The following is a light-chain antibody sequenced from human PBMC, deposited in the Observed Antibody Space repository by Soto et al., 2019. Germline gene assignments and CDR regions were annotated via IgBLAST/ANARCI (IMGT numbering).Light chain of an antibody. CDR1: QTLRVNN. Sequence: EVVLTQSPATLSLSPGDSAALSCWASQTLRVNNFAWYHQKPGQPPRLRVYGPSGRATGSPDRFSGSGSRTGFNLTISHVEPQDFGIYYCHRFGRSPFTFGPGTKV. CDR3: HRFGRSPFT. J-gene: IGKJ3*01. V-gene: IGKV3-20*01. CDR2: GPS.